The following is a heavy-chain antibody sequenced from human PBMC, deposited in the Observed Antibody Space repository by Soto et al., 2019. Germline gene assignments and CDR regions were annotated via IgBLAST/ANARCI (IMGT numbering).Heavy chain of an antibody. D-gene: IGHD1-20*01. J-gene: IGHJ3*02. V-gene: IGHV4-61*01. CDR2: IYYSGST. CDR1: AGSVSPGRSF. CDR3: ATQYYNPSFDACDI. Sequence: SETLCPLRTVSAGSVSPGRSFCSWIRLHQGKGLEWIGYIYYSGSTNYNPSLKSRVTISVDTSKNQFSLKLSSVTAADTAVYYCATQYYNPSFDACDIWRPGTLVT.